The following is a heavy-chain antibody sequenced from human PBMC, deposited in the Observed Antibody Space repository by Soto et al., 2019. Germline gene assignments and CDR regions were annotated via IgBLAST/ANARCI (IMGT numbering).Heavy chain of an antibody. J-gene: IGHJ6*02. CDR3: ARPEYSSSSYGMDV. CDR1: GFTFSIYS. V-gene: IGHV3-48*02. CDR2: ISSSSSTI. Sequence: HPGGSLRLSCAASGFTFSIYSMNWVRQAPGKGLEWVSYISSSSSTIYYADSVKGRFTISRDNAKNSLYLQMNSLRDEDTAVYYCARPEYSSSSYGMDVWGQGTTVTVSS. D-gene: IGHD6-6*01.